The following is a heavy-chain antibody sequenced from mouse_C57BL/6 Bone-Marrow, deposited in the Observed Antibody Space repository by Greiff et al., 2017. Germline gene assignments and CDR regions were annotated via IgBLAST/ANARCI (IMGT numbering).Heavy chain of an antibody. CDR1: GYTFTSYG. CDR2: IYPRSGNT. CDR3: ARLAAQATWFAY. J-gene: IGHJ3*01. D-gene: IGHD3-2*02. V-gene: IGHV1-81*01. Sequence: QVQLQQSGAELARPGASVKLSCKASGYTFTSYGISWVKQRTGQGLEWIGEIYPRSGNTYYNEKFKGKATLTADKSSSTAYMELRSLTSDASAVYFCARLAAQATWFAYWGQGTLVTVSA.